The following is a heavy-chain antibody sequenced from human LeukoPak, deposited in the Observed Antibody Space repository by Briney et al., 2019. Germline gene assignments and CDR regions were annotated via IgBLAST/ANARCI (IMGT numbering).Heavy chain of an antibody. CDR3: ARETYGDYTGY. CDR1: GYTFTSYG. D-gene: IGHD4-17*01. CDR2: ISAYNGNT. J-gene: IGHJ4*02. Sequence: GASVKVSCKASGYTFTSYGISRVRQAPGQGLEWMGWISAYNGNTNYAQKLQDRVTMTTDTSTSTAYMELRSLRSDDTAVYYCARETYGDYTGYWGQGTLVTVSS. V-gene: IGHV1-18*01.